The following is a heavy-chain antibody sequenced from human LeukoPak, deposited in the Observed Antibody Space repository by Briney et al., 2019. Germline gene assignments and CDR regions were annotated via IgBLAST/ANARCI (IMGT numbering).Heavy chain of an antibody. Sequence: GASVKVSCKASGYSFTGYYMHWVRQAPGQGLEWMGWINPNSGGTNYAQKFQGRVTMTRDTSISTAYMELSRLRSDDTAVYYCARESRWELRTFDYWGQGTLVTVSS. J-gene: IGHJ4*02. CDR2: INPNSGGT. CDR1: GYSFTGYY. V-gene: IGHV1-2*02. D-gene: IGHD1-26*01. CDR3: ARESRWELRTFDY.